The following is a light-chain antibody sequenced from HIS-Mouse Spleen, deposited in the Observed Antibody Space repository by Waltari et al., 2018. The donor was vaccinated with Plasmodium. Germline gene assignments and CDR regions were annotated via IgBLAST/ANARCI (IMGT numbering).Light chain of an antibody. CDR2: QDI. CDR1: KVGDKY. J-gene: IGLJ2*01. CDR3: QAWDSSTAWV. Sequence: SYELTQPPSVSVSPGQTASITCSGDKVGDKYACWYQQKPGQSPVLVIYQDIKRPSGIPERFSGSNSGNTATLTISGTQAMDEADYYCQAWDSSTAWVFGGGTKLTVL. V-gene: IGLV3-1*01.